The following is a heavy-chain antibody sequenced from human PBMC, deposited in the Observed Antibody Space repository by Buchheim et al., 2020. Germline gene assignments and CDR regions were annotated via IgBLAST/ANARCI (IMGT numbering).Heavy chain of an antibody. V-gene: IGHV6-1*01. CDR2: TYYRSKWKY. Sequence: QVQLQQSGPGLVKPSQTLSLTCAISGDSVSSNIAALNWIRQSPSRGLEWLGRTYYRSKWKYDYSVSVESRITINPDTSKYQFSQQLNSGTPEDTAVYFCARVAYDVIPVWGQGTT. CDR3: ARVAYDVIPV. J-gene: IGHJ6*02. D-gene: IGHD2-21*01. CDR1: GDSVSSNIAA.